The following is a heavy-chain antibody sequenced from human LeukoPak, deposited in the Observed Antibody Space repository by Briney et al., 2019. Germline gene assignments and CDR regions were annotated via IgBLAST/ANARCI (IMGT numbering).Heavy chain of an antibody. CDR2: INAANSDT. CDR1: GYDFTAHW. D-gene: IGHD5-24*01. CDR3: ARHYSYNWFGN. J-gene: IGHJ4*02. V-gene: IGHV5-51*01. Sequence: PGESLKISCKGSGYDFTAHWIAWVRQKPGKGLEWMGNINAANSDTTYSPSFQGQVTLSVDKSISTAYLQLSSLKASDTAMYCCARHYSYNWFGNWGQGSPVTVPS.